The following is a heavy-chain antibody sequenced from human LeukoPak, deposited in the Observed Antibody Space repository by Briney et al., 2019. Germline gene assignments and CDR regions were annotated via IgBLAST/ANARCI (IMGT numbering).Heavy chain of an antibody. D-gene: IGHD3-10*01. Sequence: GGSLRLSCAASGFTFDDYAMHWVRQAPGKGLEWVSLISGDGGSTYYADSVKGRFTISRDNSKNSLYLQMNSLRTEDTALYYCAKDIADATGRYYYYGMDVWGQGTTVTVSS. J-gene: IGHJ6*02. V-gene: IGHV3-43*02. CDR2: ISGDGGST. CDR3: AKDIADATGRYYYYGMDV. CDR1: GFTFDDYA.